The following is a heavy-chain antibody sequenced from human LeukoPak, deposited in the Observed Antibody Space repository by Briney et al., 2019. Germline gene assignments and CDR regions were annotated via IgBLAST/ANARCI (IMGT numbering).Heavy chain of an antibody. CDR3: ARDYYDKGDAFDI. J-gene: IGHJ3*02. V-gene: IGHV4-59*01. D-gene: IGHD3-22*01. CDR1: GGSFSGYY. CDR2: IYYSGST. Sequence: SETLSLTCAVYGGSFSGYYWSWIRQPPGKGLEWIGYIYYSGSTNYNPSLKSRVTISVDTSKNQFSLKLSSVTAADTAVYYCARDYYDKGDAFDIWGQGTMVTVSS.